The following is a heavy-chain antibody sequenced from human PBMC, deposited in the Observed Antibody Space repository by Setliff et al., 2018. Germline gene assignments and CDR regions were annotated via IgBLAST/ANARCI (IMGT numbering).Heavy chain of an antibody. J-gene: IGHJ4*02. CDR1: GFTFSAHY. CDR3: TTSAPYYYDSSGYYFDY. Sequence: LRLSCAASGFTFSAHYMDWLRQAPGKGLEWVGRIRNKDNSYTTEYAASVKGRFTISRDDSKNSLYLQMNGLKTEDRAVYYCTTSAPYYYDSSGYYFDYWGQGTLVTVSS. V-gene: IGHV3-72*01. CDR2: IRNKDNSYTT. D-gene: IGHD3-22*01.